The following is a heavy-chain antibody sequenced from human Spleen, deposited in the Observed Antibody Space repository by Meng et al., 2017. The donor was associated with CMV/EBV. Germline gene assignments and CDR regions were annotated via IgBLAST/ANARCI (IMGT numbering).Heavy chain of an antibody. CDR1: GGSLSGYY. CDR2: VNHSGST. V-gene: IGHV4-34*01. J-gene: IGHJ5*02. CDR3: ARAHTELVISDGSWFDP. Sequence: GSLRLSCAVYGGSLSGYYWSWIRQPPGKGLEWIGEVNHSGSTNYNPSLKSRVTISVDTSKNQFSLKLSSVTAADTAVYYCARAHTELVISDGSWFDPWGQGTLVTVSS. D-gene: IGHD2-2*01.